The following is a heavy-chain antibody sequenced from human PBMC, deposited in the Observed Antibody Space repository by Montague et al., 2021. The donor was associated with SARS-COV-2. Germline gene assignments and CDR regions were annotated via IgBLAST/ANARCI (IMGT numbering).Heavy chain of an antibody. CDR2: ISYDRSNK. J-gene: IGHJ3*02. Sequence: SLRLSCAASGFTFSSYAMHWVRQAPGKGLEWVAVISYDRSNKYYADSVKGRFTISRDNSKNTLYLQMNSLRAEDTAVYYCARDDPYSSGWFDAFDIWGQGTMVTVSS. CDR1: GFTFSSYA. CDR3: ARDDPYSSGWFDAFDI. D-gene: IGHD6-19*01. V-gene: IGHV3-30*04.